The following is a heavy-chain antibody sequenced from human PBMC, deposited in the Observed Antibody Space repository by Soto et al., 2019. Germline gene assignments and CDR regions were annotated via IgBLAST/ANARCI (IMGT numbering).Heavy chain of an antibody. CDR1: GFTFSRQA. V-gene: IGHV3-33*01. D-gene: IGHD2-15*01. J-gene: IGHJ4*02. Sequence: GGSLRLSCAASGFTFSRQAMHWVRQAPGRGLEWVAVIWYHGVDKYYADSVKGRFTISRDNSKNTVYLQMNSLRGEDTAVYYCATGFLGLCTGGNCPLDYWGQGSLVTVSS. CDR2: IWYHGVDK. CDR3: ATGFLGLCTGGNCPLDY.